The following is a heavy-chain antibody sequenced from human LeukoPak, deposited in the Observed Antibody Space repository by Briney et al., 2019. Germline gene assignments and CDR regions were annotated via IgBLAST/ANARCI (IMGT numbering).Heavy chain of an antibody. CDR3: ARDKYYDSRDSSFDY. CDR1: GFTLSSNY. J-gene: IGHJ4*02. V-gene: IGHV3-66*01. D-gene: IGHD3-22*01. CDR2: IYSGGST. Sequence: GGSLRLSCAASGFTLSSNYMSWVRQAPGKGLEWVSVIYSGGSTYYADSVKGRFTISRDNSKNTLYLQMNSLRAEDTAVYYCARDKYYDSRDSSFDYWGQGTLVTVSS.